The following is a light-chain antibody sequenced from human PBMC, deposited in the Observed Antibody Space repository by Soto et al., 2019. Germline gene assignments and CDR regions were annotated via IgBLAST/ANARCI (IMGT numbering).Light chain of an antibody. CDR3: QLSYSTRGLT. J-gene: IGKJ4*01. Sequence: DIQMTQSPSSLSASVGDRVTITCRASQSITSYLNWYQQKPGKAPKLLIYAASSFQSGVPSRLSGSGSGTDFTLTISSLQPEDFATVYCQLSYSTRGLTFGGGTKVVIK. CDR2: AAS. V-gene: IGKV1-39*01. CDR1: QSITSY.